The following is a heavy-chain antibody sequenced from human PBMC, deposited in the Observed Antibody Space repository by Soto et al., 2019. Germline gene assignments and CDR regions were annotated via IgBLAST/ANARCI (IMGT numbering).Heavy chain of an antibody. CDR2: IYYSGST. Sequence: QLQLQESGPGLVKPSETLSLTCTVSGGSISSSSYYWGWIRQPPGKGLEWIGSIYYSGSTYYNPSLKSRVSISVDTSKNQFSLKLSSVTAADTAVYYCARTGFARLVYGWFDPCGQGTLVSVSS. CDR1: GGSISSSSYY. D-gene: IGHD3-10*01. V-gene: IGHV4-39*01. CDR3: ARTGFARLVYGWFDP. J-gene: IGHJ5*02.